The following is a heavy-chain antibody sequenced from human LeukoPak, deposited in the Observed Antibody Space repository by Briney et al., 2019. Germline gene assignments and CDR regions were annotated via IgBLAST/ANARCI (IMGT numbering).Heavy chain of an antibody. Sequence: SETLSLTCTVSGGSISSGGYYWSWIRQHPGKGLEWIGYIYYSGSTYYNPSLKSRVTISVHTSKNQFSLKLSSVTAADTAVYYCARGASVEGATVFDYWGQGTLVTVSS. CDR1: GGSISSGGYY. CDR3: ARGASVEGATVFDY. J-gene: IGHJ4*02. CDR2: IYYSGST. D-gene: IGHD1-26*01. V-gene: IGHV4-31*03.